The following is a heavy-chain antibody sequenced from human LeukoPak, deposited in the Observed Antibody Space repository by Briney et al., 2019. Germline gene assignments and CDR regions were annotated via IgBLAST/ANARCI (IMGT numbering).Heavy chain of an antibody. D-gene: IGHD2-2*01. CDR2: ISWDGGST. CDR3: AKDRLVKRDCSSTSCYNIDY. V-gene: IGHV3-43D*04. CDR1: GFTFDDYA. Sequence: GGSLRLSCAASGFTFDDYAMHWVRQAPGKGLEWVSLISWDGGSTYYADSVKGRFTISRDNSKNSLYLQMNSLRAEDTALYCCAKDRLVKRDCSSTSCYNIDYWGQGTLVTVSS. J-gene: IGHJ4*02.